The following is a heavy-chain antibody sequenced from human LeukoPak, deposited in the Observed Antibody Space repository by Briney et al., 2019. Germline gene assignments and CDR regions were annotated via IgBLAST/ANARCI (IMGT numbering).Heavy chain of an antibody. D-gene: IGHD3-3*01. CDR2: FYSGGST. Sequence: GGSLRLSCAASGFNVSSNYMSWVRQAPGKGLEWVSVFYSGGSTYYAASVKGRFTISRDNSKNTLYLQMNSLTVDDTAVYYCAKGTLRFLEWLFVVYWGQGTLVTVSS. V-gene: IGHV3-53*01. CDR1: GFNVSSNY. J-gene: IGHJ4*02. CDR3: AKGTLRFLEWLFVVY.